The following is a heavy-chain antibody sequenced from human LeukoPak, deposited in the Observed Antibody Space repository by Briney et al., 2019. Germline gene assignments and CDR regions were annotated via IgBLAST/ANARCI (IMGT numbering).Heavy chain of an antibody. Sequence: SETLSLTCAVYGGSFSGYYWSWIRQPPGKGLEWIGEINHSESTNYNPSLKSRVTISVDTSKNQFSLKLSSVTAADTAVYYCARGRRYYDSSGYPADYWGQGTLVTVSS. CDR3: ARGRRYYDSSGYPADY. V-gene: IGHV4-34*01. CDR1: GGSFSGYY. D-gene: IGHD3-22*01. J-gene: IGHJ4*02. CDR2: INHSEST.